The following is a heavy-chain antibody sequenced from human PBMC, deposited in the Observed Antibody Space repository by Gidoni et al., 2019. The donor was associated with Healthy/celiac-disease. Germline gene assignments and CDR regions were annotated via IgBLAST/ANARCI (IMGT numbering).Heavy chain of an antibody. CDR1: GFTFSSYW. CDR3: ERRVGATTSIAFDI. V-gene: IGHV3-7*03. J-gene: IGHJ3*02. D-gene: IGHD1-26*01. CDR2: IKQDGSEK. Sequence: EVQLVESGGGLVQPGGSLRLSCAAYGFTFSSYWMSWVRQAPGKGVEWVDNIKQDGSEKTYVDYVKGRFTISRDKAKNSLYLQMNSRRAEDTAVYYCERRVGATTSIAFDIWGQGTMVTVSS.